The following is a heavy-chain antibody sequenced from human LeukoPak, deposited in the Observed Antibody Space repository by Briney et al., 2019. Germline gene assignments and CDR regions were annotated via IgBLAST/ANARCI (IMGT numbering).Heavy chain of an antibody. V-gene: IGHV4-34*01. J-gene: IGHJ4*02. CDR3: ARRVGIAAAGTEDY. CDR2: INHSGST. D-gene: IGHD6-13*01. CDR1: GGSFSGYY. Sequence: SETLSLACAVYGGSFSGYYWSWIRQPPGKGLEWIGGINHSGSTNYNPSLKSRVTISVDTSKNQFSLKLSSVTAADTAVYYCARRVGIAAAGTEDYWGQGTLVTVSS.